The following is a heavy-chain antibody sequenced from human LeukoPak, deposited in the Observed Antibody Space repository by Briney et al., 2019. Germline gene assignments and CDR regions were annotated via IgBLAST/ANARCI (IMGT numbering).Heavy chain of an antibody. V-gene: IGHV3-7*01. J-gene: IGHJ5*02. Sequence: GGSLRLSCAASGFIFRNYRMSRLRQAPGKGREWLANIKEGGSDKYYVESVKGRFSISRDNGKNSLYLQMSSLRAEDTAVYYCARGVIIRGRLDPWGQGTLVTVSS. CDR2: IKEGGSDK. CDR1: GFIFRNYR. CDR3: ARGVIIRGRLDP. D-gene: IGHD3-16*02.